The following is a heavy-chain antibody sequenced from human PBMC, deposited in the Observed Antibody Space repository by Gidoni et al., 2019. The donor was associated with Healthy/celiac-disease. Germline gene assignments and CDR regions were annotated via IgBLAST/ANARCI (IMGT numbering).Heavy chain of an antibody. CDR1: GGSFSGYY. CDR2: INHSGST. Sequence: QVQLQQWGAGLLKPSETLSLTCAVYGGSFSGYYWSWIRQPPGKGLEWIGEINHSGSTKYNPSLKSRVTISVDTSKNQFSLKLSSVIAADTAVYYCAVGGYCSSTSCFASSIAVRLAYWGQGTLVTVSS. J-gene: IGHJ4*02. V-gene: IGHV4-34*01. D-gene: IGHD2-2*01. CDR3: AVGGYCSSTSCFASSIAVRLAY.